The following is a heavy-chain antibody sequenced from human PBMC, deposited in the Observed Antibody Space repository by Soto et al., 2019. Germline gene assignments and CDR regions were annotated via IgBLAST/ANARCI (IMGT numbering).Heavy chain of an antibody. J-gene: IGHJ4*02. CDR3: ARDTSSTSLTFDY. D-gene: IGHD2-2*01. CDR1: GGSISSGGYY. Sequence: QVQLQESGPGLVKPSQTLSLTCTVSGGSISSGGYYWSWIRQHPGKGLEWIGYIYYSGSTYYNPSLKSRVTISVDTSKNQFSLKPSSVTAADTAVYYCARDTSSTSLTFDYWGQGTLVTVSS. CDR2: IYYSGST. V-gene: IGHV4-31*03.